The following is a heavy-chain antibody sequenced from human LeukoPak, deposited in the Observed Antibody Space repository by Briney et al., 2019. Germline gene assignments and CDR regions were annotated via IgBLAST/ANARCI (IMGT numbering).Heavy chain of an antibody. D-gene: IGHD3-22*01. CDR2: INPNSGGT. CDR1: GYTFTGYY. Sequence: ASVKVSCKASGYTFTGYYMHWVRQAPGQGLEWMGWINPNSGGTNYAQKFQGRVNMTRDTSISTAYMELRRLRSDDTAVYYCARDPDSSGYPPGDYGMDVWGQGTTVTVSS. J-gene: IGHJ6*02. V-gene: IGHV1-2*02. CDR3: ARDPDSSGYPPGDYGMDV.